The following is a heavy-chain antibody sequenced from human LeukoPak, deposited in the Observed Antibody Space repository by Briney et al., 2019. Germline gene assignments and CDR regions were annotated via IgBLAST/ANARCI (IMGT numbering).Heavy chain of an antibody. CDR3: GRDEQLAFRD. J-gene: IGHJ4*02. CDR1: GFTFSSYG. CDR2: ISYDGSNK. D-gene: IGHD6-13*01. V-gene: IGHV3-30*03. Sequence: SGGSLRLSCAASGFTFSSYGMHWVRQAPGKGLEWVALISYDGSNKYYPDSVKGRFTISRDNSKNTLYLQMNSLRAEDTGVYYCGRDEQLAFRDWGQGTLVTVSS.